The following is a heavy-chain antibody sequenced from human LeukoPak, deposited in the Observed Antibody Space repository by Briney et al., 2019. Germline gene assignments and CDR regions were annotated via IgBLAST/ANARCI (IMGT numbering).Heavy chain of an antibody. D-gene: IGHD4-17*01. CDR1: GFTFSSYG. V-gene: IGHV3-30*18. J-gene: IGHJ4*02. CDR2: ISYDGSNK. Sequence: GGSLRLSCAASGFTFSSYGMHWVRQAPGKGLEWVAVISYDGSNKYYADSVKGRFTFSRDNSKNTLYLQMNSLRAEDTAVYYCAKSYSDTVTPFGYWGQGTLVTVSS. CDR3: AKSYSDTVTPFGY.